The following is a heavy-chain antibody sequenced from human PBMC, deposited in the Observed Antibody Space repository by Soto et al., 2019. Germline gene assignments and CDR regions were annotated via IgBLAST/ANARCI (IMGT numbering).Heavy chain of an antibody. CDR1: DGSISPYY. V-gene: IGHV3-64*01. CDR3: AIDGVGSGSYYSDYYGMDV. CDR2: ISSNWGST. D-gene: IGHD3-10*01. Sequence: PSETLSLTCTVSDGSISPYYWSWIRQPPGKGLEYVSAISSNWGSTYYANSVKGRFTISRDNSKNTLYLQMGSLRAEDMAVYYCAIDGVGSGSYYSDYYGMDVWGQGTTVT. J-gene: IGHJ6*02.